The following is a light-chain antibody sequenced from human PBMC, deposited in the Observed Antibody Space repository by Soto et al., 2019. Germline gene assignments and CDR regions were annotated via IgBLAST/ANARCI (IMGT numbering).Light chain of an antibody. CDR3: QQRSNWPT. Sequence: EIVLTQSPATLSLSPGERATLSCRANESINNLLAWYQQKPGQAPWLLIFDASHRPTGTPARFSGSGSGTEFTLTISALGPGDFAVYYCQQRSNWPTFGGGTRVDIK. J-gene: IGKJ4*01. CDR2: DAS. CDR1: ESINNL. V-gene: IGKV3-11*01.